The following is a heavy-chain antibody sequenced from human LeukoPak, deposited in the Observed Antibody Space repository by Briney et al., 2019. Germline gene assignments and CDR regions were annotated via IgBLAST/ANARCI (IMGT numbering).Heavy chain of an antibody. V-gene: IGHV3-21*01. D-gene: IGHD6-6*01. CDR3: ASGPLISYNSSTYPPFDY. CDR2: ISPTGNYI. CDR1: GFTFSSYS. Sequence: GGSLRLSCAASGFTFSSYSMDWVRQAPGKGLEWVSSISPTGNYIYYSDSVKGRFTISRDNAKNSLYLQMNSLRAEDTAVYYCASGPLISYNSSTYPPFDYWGQGTLVTVSS. J-gene: IGHJ4*02.